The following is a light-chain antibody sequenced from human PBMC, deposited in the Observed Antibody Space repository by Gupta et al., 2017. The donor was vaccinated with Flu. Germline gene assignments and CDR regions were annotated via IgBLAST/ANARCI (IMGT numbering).Light chain of an antibody. CDR1: SSDVGASNS. Sequence: QSPLTQPASVSGSPGQSITISCTGPSSDVGASNSVSWYQHHPGKAPKLMIYDVSERPPGVSDRFSGSKSGNTASLTISGLQAEDEADYYCSSYTTRSTVVFGGGTKLTVL. J-gene: IGLJ2*01. V-gene: IGLV2-14*03. CDR2: DVS. CDR3: SSYTTRSTVV.